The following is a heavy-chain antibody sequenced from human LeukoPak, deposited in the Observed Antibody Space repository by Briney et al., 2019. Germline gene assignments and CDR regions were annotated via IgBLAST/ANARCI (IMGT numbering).Heavy chain of an antibody. CDR1: GFTFSSYS. CDR2: ISSSSSTI. J-gene: IGHJ5*02. V-gene: IGHV3-48*01. Sequence: GGSLRLSCAASGFTFSSYSMNWVRQAPGEGLEWVSYISSSSSTIYYADSVKGRFTISRDNAKNSLYLQMNSLRAEDTAVYYCARGGWFDPWGQGTLVTVSS. CDR3: ARGGWFDP.